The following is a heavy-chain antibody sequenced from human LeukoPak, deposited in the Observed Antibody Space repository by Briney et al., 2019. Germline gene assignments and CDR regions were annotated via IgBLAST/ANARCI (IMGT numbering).Heavy chain of an antibody. V-gene: IGHV3-48*03. CDR1: GFPFSSYE. J-gene: IGHJ4*02. CDR2: ISRSSSTI. D-gene: IGHD4-17*01. CDR3: ARGGVNLYGDYDHY. Sequence: GGSLTLSCAASGFPFSSYEMNWLRQAPGKGLAWVSYISRSSSTIYYADSGKGRFTISRDNAKNSLYLQINSLRAEDTAVCYGARGGVNLYGDYDHYWRRRTLDTVSS.